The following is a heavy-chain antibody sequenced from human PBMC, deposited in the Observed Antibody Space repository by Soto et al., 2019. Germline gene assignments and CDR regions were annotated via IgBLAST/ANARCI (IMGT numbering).Heavy chain of an antibody. Sequence: SETLSLTCTVSGCSISSYYWSWIRQPPGKGLEWIGYIYYSGSTNYNPSLKSRVTISVDTSKNQFSLKLSSVTAADTAVYYCARLVSDYIWGSYRLGAFDIWGQGTMVTVSS. D-gene: IGHD3-16*02. J-gene: IGHJ3*02. CDR2: IYYSGST. CDR1: GCSISSYY. CDR3: ARLVSDYIWGSYRLGAFDI. V-gene: IGHV4-59*08.